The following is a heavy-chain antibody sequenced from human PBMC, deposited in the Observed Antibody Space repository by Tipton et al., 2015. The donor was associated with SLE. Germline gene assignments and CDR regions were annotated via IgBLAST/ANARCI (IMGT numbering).Heavy chain of an antibody. CDR2: ITHSGST. Sequence: TLSLTCALYGGSFSGYSWSWIRLSPGKGLEWIGEITHSGSTNYNPSFKTGVTMAVDTSKNQFSLKLMPVTAAYTAVYYCARGVAGYYFYSYMDVWGNGPTVTISS. CDR1: GGSFSGYS. V-gene: IGHV4-34*01. D-gene: IGHD2-15*01. CDR3: ARGVAGYYFYSYMDV. J-gene: IGHJ6*03.